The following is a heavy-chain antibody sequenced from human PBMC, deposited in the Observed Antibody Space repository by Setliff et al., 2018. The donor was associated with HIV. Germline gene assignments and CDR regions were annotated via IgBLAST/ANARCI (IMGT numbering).Heavy chain of an antibody. CDR2: INAGDDNT. CDR3: ARGSCSGCYLSDY. CDR1: GYTFSTNA. J-gene: IGHJ4*02. Sequence: PVASVKVSCKAFGYTFSTNAIHWVRQAPGQRLEWKGYINAGDDNTRYSEKFQGRVTITRDTSANTAYMELSSLRSEDTAVYYCARGSCSGCYLSDYWGLGTLVTVSS. D-gene: IGHD6-19*01. V-gene: IGHV1-3*01.